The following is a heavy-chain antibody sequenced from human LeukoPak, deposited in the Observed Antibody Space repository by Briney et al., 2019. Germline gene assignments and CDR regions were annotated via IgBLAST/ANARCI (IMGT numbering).Heavy chain of an antibody. CDR2: ISGSGGST. J-gene: IGHJ6*03. V-gene: IGHV3-23*01. CDR1: GFTFSSYA. CDR3: AKDPGSYYYYYYMDV. Sequence: PGGSLRLSCAASGFTFSSYAMSWVRQAPGKGLEWVSGISGSGGSTHYADSVKGRFTISRDNSKNTLYPQMNSLRAEDTAVYYCAKDPGSYYYYYYMDVWGKGTTVTVSS.